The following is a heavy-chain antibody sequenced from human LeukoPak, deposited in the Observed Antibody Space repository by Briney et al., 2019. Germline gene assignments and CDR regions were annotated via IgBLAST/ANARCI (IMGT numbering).Heavy chain of an antibody. CDR2: ISYDGSNK. V-gene: IGHV3-30-3*01. CDR1: GFTFSSYA. D-gene: IGHD2-2*01. CDR3: ARYCSSTSCYGAFDI. Sequence: GGSLRLSCAASGFTFSSYAMHWVRQAPGKGLEWVAVISYDGSNKYYADSVKDRFTISRDNSKNTLYLQMNSLRAEDTAVYYCARYCSSTSCYGAFDIWGQGTMVTVSS. J-gene: IGHJ3*02.